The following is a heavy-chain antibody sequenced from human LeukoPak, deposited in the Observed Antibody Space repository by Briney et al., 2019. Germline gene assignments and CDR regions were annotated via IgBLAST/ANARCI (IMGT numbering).Heavy chain of an antibody. V-gene: IGHV3-21*04. CDR1: GFTFSSYS. CDR2: ISSSSSYI. CDR3: AGQVLTAAGIDS. Sequence: PGGSLRLSCVASGFTFSSYSMNWVRQAPGKGLEWVSSISSSSSYIYYADSVKGRFTISRDNAKNSLYLQMNSLRAEDTAVYYCAGQVLTAAGIDSWGQGTLVTVSS. D-gene: IGHD6-13*01. J-gene: IGHJ4*02.